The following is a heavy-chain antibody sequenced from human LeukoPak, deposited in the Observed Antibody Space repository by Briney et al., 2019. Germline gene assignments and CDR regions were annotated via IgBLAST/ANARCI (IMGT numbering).Heavy chain of an antibody. CDR2: ISSYNGNT. CDR1: GYTFTIYG. V-gene: IGHV1-18*01. CDR3: ARDEARYSRGYYPNWFDP. J-gene: IGHJ5*02. Sequence: GASVKVSFKSSGYTFTIYGISWVRQAPGQGLEWMGWISSYNGNTHYAQNLQGRVTMTTDTSTSTAYMEVRRLRFDDTAVYYCARDEARYSRGYYPNWFDPWGQGTLVTVSS. D-gene: IGHD3-22*01.